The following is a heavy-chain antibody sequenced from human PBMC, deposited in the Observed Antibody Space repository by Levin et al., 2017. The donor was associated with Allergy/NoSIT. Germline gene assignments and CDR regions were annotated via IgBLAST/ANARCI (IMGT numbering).Heavy chain of an antibody. CDR3: AREGTAMAAFGAFDI. V-gene: IGHV3-30*04. CDR2: ISYDGSNK. J-gene: IGHJ3*02. CDR1: GFTFSSYA. D-gene: IGHD5-18*01. Sequence: PGGSLRLSCAASGFTFSSYAMHWVRQAPGKGLEWVAVISYDGSNKYYADSVKGRFTISRDNSKNTLYLQMNSLRAEDTAVYYCAREGTAMAAFGAFDIWGQGTMVTVSS.